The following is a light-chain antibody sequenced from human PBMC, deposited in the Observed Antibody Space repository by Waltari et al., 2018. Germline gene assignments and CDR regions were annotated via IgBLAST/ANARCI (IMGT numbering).Light chain of an antibody. CDR1: QSVSSY. CDR2: DAS. J-gene: IGKJ3*01. CDR3: QQRSNWRFT. V-gene: IGKV3-11*01. Sequence: EIVLTQSPATLSLSPGERATLSCRASQSVSSYLAWYQPNPGQAPRLLIYDASNRATGIPARFSGSGSGTDFTLTISSLEPEDFAVYYCQQRSNWRFTFGPGTKVEIK.